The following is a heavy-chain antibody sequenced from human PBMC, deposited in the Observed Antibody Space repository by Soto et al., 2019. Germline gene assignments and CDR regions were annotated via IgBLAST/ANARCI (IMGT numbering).Heavy chain of an antibody. CDR3: ARDNDGAYSSGWYPTGLDY. V-gene: IGHV1-46*01. D-gene: IGHD6-19*01. Sequence: SVKLSCKASGYTFTRYYMHWVRQAPGKGLEWMGIINPSGGSTSYAQKFQGRVTMTRDTSTSTVYMELSSLRSEDTAVYYCARDNDGAYSSGWYPTGLDYWGQGTLVTVSS. CDR2: INPSGGST. J-gene: IGHJ4*02. CDR1: GYTFTRYY.